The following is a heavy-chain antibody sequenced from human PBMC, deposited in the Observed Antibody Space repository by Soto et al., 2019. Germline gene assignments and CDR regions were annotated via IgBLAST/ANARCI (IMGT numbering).Heavy chain of an antibody. V-gene: IGHV4-59*01. Sequence: SETLSLTCTVSGGSISSYYWSWIRQPPGKGLEWIGYIYYSGSTNYNPSLKSRVTISVDTSKNQFSLKLSSVTAADMAVYYCARDMTMSGYYYGMDVWGQGTTVTVSS. CDR3: ARDMTMSGYYYGMDV. D-gene: IGHD3-10*02. CDR2: IYYSGST. J-gene: IGHJ6*02. CDR1: GGSISSYY.